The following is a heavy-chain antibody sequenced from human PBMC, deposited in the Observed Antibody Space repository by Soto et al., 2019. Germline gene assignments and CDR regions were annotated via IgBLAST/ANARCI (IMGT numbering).Heavy chain of an antibody. J-gene: IGHJ5*02. CDR3: AADRALAVADWFDP. D-gene: IGHD6-19*01. V-gene: IGHV3-23*01. CDR1: GFAFSTYG. CDR2: ISGPGGTT. Sequence: GGSLRLSCAASGFAFSTYGMTWVRQAPGKGLEWVSSISGPGGTTYYADSVKGRFTISRDNSRNTLYLQMHSLRADDTAVYYCAADRALAVADWFDPWGQGTLVTVSS.